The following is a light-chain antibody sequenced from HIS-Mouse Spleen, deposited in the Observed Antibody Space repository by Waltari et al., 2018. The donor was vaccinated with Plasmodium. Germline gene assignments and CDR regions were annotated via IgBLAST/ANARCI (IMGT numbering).Light chain of an antibody. J-gene: IGLJ3*02. CDR1: ALPKNY. V-gene: IGLV3-10*01. CDR3: YSTDSSGNHRV. CDR2: EDS. Sequence: SYDLTQPPSVSVSPGQTARTPCSGDALPKNYAYWYQQKSGQAPVLVIYEDSKRPSGIPERFSGSSSGTMATLTISGAQVEDEADYYCYSTDSSGNHRVFGGGTKLTVL.